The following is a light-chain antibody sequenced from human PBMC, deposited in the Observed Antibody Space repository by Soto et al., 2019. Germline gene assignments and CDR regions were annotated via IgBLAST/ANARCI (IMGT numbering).Light chain of an antibody. CDR2: GAS. CDR1: QSVSSDY. V-gene: IGKV3-20*01. Sequence: EIVLTQSPGTLSLSPGERATLSCRASQSVSSDYVAWYQQKPGQAPRLLIYGASSRATGIPDRFSGSGSGTDFTRTISRLEPEDFAVYYCQQFRTFGPGTRVDIK. CDR3: QQFRT. J-gene: IGKJ3*01.